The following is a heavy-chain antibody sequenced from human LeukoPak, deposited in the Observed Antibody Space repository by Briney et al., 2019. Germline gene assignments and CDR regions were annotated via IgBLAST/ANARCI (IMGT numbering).Heavy chain of an antibody. D-gene: IGHD5-12*01. CDR3: AKDRGLRHYYYGMDV. Sequence: PGGSLRLSCAASGFTFDDYAMHWVRQAPGKGLEWVSGISWNSGSIGYADSVKGRFTISRDNAKNSLYLQMNSLRAEDTALYYCAKDRGLRHYYYGMDVWGQGTTVTVSS. V-gene: IGHV3-9*01. CDR1: GFTFDDYA. J-gene: IGHJ6*02. CDR2: ISWNSGSI.